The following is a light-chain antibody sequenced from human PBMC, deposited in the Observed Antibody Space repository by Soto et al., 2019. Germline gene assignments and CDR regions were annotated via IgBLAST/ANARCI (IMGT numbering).Light chain of an antibody. Sequence: DIVMTQSPVTLSVSPGESANLSCRASQNISRSLAWYQQKPGQAPRILIYGESTRATGIPDRFSGSGSGTELTLTISSLQSEDFAVYYCQNYNNRPWTCGQGTKVDIK. CDR1: QNISRS. V-gene: IGKV3-15*01. CDR3: QNYNNRPWT. J-gene: IGKJ1*01. CDR2: GES.